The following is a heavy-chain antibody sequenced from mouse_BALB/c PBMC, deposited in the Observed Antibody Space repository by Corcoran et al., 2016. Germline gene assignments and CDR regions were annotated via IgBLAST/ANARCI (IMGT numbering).Heavy chain of an antibody. CDR2: ISYDGSN. V-gene: IGHV3-6*02. CDR3: ARGDYGSSSYAMDY. CDR1: GYSITSGYY. J-gene: IGHJ4*01. D-gene: IGHD1-1*01. Sequence: DVQLQESGPGLVKPSQSLSLTCSVTGYSITSGYYWNWIRQFPGNKLEWMGYISYDGSNNYNPSLKNRISITRDTSKNQVFLKLNSVTTEDTATYYCARGDYGSSSYAMDYWGQGTSVTVSS.